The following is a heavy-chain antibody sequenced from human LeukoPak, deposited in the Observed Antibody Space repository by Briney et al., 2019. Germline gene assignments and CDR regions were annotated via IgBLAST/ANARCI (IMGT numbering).Heavy chain of an antibody. V-gene: IGHV3-23*01. Sequence: GGSLRLSCAASGFTFSSYAMSWVRQAPGKGLEWVSAISGSGGSTYYADSVKGRFTISRDNAKNSLYLQMNSLRAEDTALYYCAKYSSSSWGFDIWGQGTMVTVSS. CDR2: ISGSGGST. J-gene: IGHJ3*02. CDR3: AKYSSSSWGFDI. D-gene: IGHD6-13*01. CDR1: GFTFSSYA.